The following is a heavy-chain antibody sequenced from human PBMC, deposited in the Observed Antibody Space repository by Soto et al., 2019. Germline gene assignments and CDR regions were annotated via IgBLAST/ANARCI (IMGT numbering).Heavy chain of an antibody. CDR2: ISSNGGST. D-gene: IGHD3-22*01. V-gene: IGHV3-64D*08. CDR3: VKESGYYDTGVDP. Sequence: GGSLRLSCSASGFTFSSYAMHWVRQAPGKGLEYVSAISSNGGSTYYADSVKGRFTISRDNSKNTLYLQMSSLRAEDTAVYYCVKESGYYDTGVDPWGQGTLVTVSS. CDR1: GFTFSSYA. J-gene: IGHJ5*02.